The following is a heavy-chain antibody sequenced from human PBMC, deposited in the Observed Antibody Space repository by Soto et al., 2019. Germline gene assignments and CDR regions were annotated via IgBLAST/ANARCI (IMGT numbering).Heavy chain of an antibody. Sequence: SETLSLTCAVSGYSISSGYYWGWIRQPPGKGLEWIGSIYHSGSTYYNPSLKSRVTISVDTSKNRFSLKLSSVTAADTAVYYCARALLRFGELKVGQYHYYRMVVCCPGTTLTV. J-gene: IGHJ6*02. CDR3: ARALLRFGELKVGQYHYYRMVV. V-gene: IGHV4-38-2*01. CDR1: GYSISSGYY. CDR2: IYHSGST. D-gene: IGHD3-10*01.